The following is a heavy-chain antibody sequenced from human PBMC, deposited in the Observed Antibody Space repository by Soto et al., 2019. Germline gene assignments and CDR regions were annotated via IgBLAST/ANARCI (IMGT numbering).Heavy chain of an antibody. CDR3: ARDVWSRASGPPDS. CDR1: GFTCDDYD. J-gene: IGHJ5*02. Sequence: SLRLSGAASGFTCDDYDLHCVRQDPGKGLEWVTGISWNSGTIGYADSVKGRFTISRDNAKNSLYLQMNSLRAEDTALYYCARDVWSRASGPPDSWGQGTQVTVSS. V-gene: IGHV3-9*01. D-gene: IGHD3-10*01. CDR2: ISWNSGTI.